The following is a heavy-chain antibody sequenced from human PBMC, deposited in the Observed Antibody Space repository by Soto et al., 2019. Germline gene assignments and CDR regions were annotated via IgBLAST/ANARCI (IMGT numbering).Heavy chain of an antibody. J-gene: IGHJ1*01. CDR3: AKNDWSVYPLGGF. D-gene: IGHD3-3*01. V-gene: IGHV3-23*01. Sequence: EVQLLESGGGLVQPGGSLRLSCTVSGFSISSSAFSWVRQTPGKGLEWVSASSGGGGPTHYADSVKGRFTISRDNSKNTLYLQINSLRAEDTAVYYCAKNDWSVYPLGGFWGRGTLFSVS. CDR2: SSGGGGPT. CDR1: GFSISSSA.